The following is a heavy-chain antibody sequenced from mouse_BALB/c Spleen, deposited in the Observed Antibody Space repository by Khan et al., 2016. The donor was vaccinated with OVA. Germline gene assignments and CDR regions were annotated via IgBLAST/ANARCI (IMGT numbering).Heavy chain of an antibody. CDR3: ERCTRGYTMDY. CDR2: INPRSDYT. V-gene: IGHV1-4*01. Sequence: QVRLQQSGAELARPGASVWMSCNASGYTFTSNTMHWVKQRPGQGLEWIGYINPRSDYTNYNQNFKDKATLTADKSSSTAYMQLSSLTSEDSADNSSERCTRGYTMDYWGQGTSVTVSS. CDR1: GYTFTSNT. J-gene: IGHJ4*01. D-gene: IGHD2-14*01.